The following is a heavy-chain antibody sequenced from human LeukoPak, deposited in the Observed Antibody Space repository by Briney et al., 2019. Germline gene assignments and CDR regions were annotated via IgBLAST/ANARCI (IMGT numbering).Heavy chain of an antibody. CDR3: ARVWPASYYYGMDV. D-gene: IGHD2-21*01. CDR2: IGTAGDT. Sequence: GGSLRLSCAASGFTFSSYDMHCVRQATGKGLEWVSAIGTAGDTYYPGSVKGRFTISRENAKNSLYLQMNSLRAEDTAVYYCARVWPASYYYGMDVWGQGTTVTVSS. CDR1: GFTFSSYD. J-gene: IGHJ6*02. V-gene: IGHV3-13*01.